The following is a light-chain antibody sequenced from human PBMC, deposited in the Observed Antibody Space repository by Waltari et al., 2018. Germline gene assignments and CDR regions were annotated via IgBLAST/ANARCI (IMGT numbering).Light chain of an antibody. CDR1: QSISIS. J-gene: IGKJ2*01. V-gene: IGKV1-39*01. CDR2: AAS. CDR3: QQSHTTPYT. Sequence: DIQMTQSPSSLSASVGDRVTITCRASQSISISLNWYQQKPGKAPKLLIYAASSLQTGVTSRFGGSGSGTDFSLTISNLQPDDFATYFCQQSHTTPYTFGPGTKLEIK.